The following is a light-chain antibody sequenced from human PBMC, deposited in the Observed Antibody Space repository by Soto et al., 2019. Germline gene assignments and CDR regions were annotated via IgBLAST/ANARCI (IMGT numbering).Light chain of an antibody. Sequence: DIQLTQSPSFLSASVGDRVTITCRASQGISSYLAWYQQKPGKAPKLLIYAASTLQSGVPSRFSGNGSGTDFTLTISSLQPEDFATYYCQQLNSYPQTFGPGTKVDIK. CDR2: AAS. CDR1: QGISSY. CDR3: QQLNSYPQT. V-gene: IGKV1-9*01. J-gene: IGKJ3*01.